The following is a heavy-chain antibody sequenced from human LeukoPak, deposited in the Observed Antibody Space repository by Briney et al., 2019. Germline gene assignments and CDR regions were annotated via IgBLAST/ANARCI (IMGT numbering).Heavy chain of an antibody. V-gene: IGHV3-23*01. Sequence: GGSLRLSCAASGFTFSSYAMSWVRQAPGKGLEWVSAISGSGRSTYYADSVKGRFTISRDNAKNSLYLQMNSLRAEDTAVYYCARRGPARRYCSSTSCSPWSYYYYGMDVWGQGTTVTVSS. J-gene: IGHJ6*02. CDR3: ARRGPARRYCSSTSCSPWSYYYYGMDV. D-gene: IGHD2-2*01. CDR2: ISGSGRST. CDR1: GFTFSSYA.